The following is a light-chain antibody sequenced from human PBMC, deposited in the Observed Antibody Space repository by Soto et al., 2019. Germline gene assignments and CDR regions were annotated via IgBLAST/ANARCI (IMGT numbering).Light chain of an antibody. CDR2: AAS. CDR3: QQSYSRT. CDR1: QTISGS. V-gene: IGKV1-39*01. Sequence: DIQMTQSPSTLSASVGDRVTIICRASQTISGSLAWYQQKPGKAPKVLIFAASRLQSGVPSGFSGSGSGTDFTLTITSLQPEDFATYYCQQSYSRTFGQGTKVDIK. J-gene: IGKJ1*01.